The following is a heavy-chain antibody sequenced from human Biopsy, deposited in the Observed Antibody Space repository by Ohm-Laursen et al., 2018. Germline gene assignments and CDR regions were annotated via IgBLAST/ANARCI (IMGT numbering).Heavy chain of an antibody. Sequence: SVKVSCKASGYTFGNYGVTWVRQAPGQGLEWLGWISAYNTKDTNYAEKFQGRVTMTADTFTNIAYVELRSLWSDDAAFYYCARDRYRWSIAAVVAARYSEYYYPLDVWGQGTTVTVSS. V-gene: IGHV1-18*01. CDR1: GYTFGNYG. D-gene: IGHD2-15*01. CDR3: ARDRYRWSIAAVVAARYSEYYYPLDV. CDR2: ISAYNTKDT. J-gene: IGHJ6*02.